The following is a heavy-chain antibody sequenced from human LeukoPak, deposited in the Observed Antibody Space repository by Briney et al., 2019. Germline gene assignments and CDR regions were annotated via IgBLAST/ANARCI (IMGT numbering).Heavy chain of an antibody. Sequence: GGSLRLSCAASGFTFSSYSMNWVRQAPGKGLEWVSSISSSSSYIYYADSVKGRFTISRDNAKNSLYLQMNSLRAEDTAVYYCARTRIAAVAGDYWGQGTLVTVSS. J-gene: IGHJ4*02. CDR1: GFTFSSYS. CDR2: ISSSSSYI. D-gene: IGHD6-19*01. CDR3: ARTRIAAVAGDY. V-gene: IGHV3-21*01.